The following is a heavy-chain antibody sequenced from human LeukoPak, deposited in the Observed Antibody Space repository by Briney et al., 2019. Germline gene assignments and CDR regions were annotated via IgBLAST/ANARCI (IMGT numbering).Heavy chain of an antibody. CDR3: ASSGSYRFDY. CDR2: ISTSGSAM. Sequence: GGSLRLSCAASGFTFSSYTMHWIRQAPGKGLEWVSHISTSGSAMYYADSVKGRFTISRDNAKDSLYLQMNSLRDEDTAVYYCASSGSYRFDYWGQGTLVTVSS. D-gene: IGHD1-26*01. J-gene: IGHJ4*02. V-gene: IGHV3-48*02. CDR1: GFTFSSYT.